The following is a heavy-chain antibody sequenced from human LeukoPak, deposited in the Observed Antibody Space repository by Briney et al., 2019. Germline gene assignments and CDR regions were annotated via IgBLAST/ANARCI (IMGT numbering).Heavy chain of an antibody. V-gene: IGHV1-8*01. CDR2: MNPNSGNT. D-gene: IGHD6-13*01. CDR3: ARGAGSSWIIYNY. J-gene: IGHJ4*02. Sequence: ASVNVSCKASGYTLTSYDFNWVRQATGQGLEWMGWMNPNSGNTGYAQKFQGRVTMTRNTSISTAYMELSSLRSEDTAVYYCARGAGSSWIIYNYWGQGTLVTVSS. CDR1: GYTLTSYD.